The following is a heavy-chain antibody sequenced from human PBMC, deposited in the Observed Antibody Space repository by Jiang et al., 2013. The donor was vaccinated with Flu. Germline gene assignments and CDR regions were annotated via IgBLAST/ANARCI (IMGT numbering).Heavy chain of an antibody. V-gene: IGHV4-38-2*01. CDR2: IYHSGAT. Sequence: LLKPSETLSLTCGVSGNSISSGYFWGWIRQPPGKGLEWIGSIYHSGATYYNPSLKSRVTISVDTSKNHFSLKLSSATAADTAVYYCARVRTVTTVLYYFDLWGQGALVTVSS. J-gene: IGHJ4*02. D-gene: IGHD4-17*01. CDR1: GNSISSGYF. CDR3: ARVRTVTTVLYYFDL.